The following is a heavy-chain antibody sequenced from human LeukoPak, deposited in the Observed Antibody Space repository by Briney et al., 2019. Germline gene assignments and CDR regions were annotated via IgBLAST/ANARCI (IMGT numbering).Heavy chain of an antibody. CDR3: ARDREYCSSTSCSNWFDP. Sequence: GGSLRLSCAASGFTFSSYSMNWVRQAPGKGLEWVSSISSSSSYIYYADSVKGRFTISRDNAKNSLYLQMNSLRAEDTAAYYWARDREYCSSTSCSNWFDPWGQGTLVTVSS. CDR2: ISSSSSYI. D-gene: IGHD2-2*01. CDR1: GFTFSSYS. J-gene: IGHJ5*02. V-gene: IGHV3-21*01.